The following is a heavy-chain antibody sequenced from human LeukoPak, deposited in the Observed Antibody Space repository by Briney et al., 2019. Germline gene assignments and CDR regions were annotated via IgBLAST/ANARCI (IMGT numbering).Heavy chain of an antibody. V-gene: IGHV1-69*05. Sequence: SVKVSCKASGGTFSSYAISWVRQAPGQGLEWMGRIIPIFGTANYAQKFQGRVTITTDGSTSTAYMELGSLRSEDTAVYYCAREENSSGYYRPVDYWGQGTLVTVSS. D-gene: IGHD3-22*01. CDR2: IIPIFGTA. CDR1: GGTFSSYA. J-gene: IGHJ4*02. CDR3: AREENSSGYYRPVDY.